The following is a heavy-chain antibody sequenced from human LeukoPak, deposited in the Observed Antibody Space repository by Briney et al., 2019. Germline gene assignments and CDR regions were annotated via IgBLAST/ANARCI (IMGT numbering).Heavy chain of an antibody. Sequence: GGSLRLSCAASGFTFSSYAMSWVRQAPGKGLEWVSAISGSGGSTYYADSVKGRFTISRDNSKNTLYLQMNSLRAEDTAVYYCAKRPQDYYGSGSYYKMAFDIWGQGTMVTVSS. CDR2: ISGSGGST. CDR3: AKRPQDYYGSGSYYKMAFDI. D-gene: IGHD3-10*01. J-gene: IGHJ3*02. V-gene: IGHV3-23*01. CDR1: GFTFSSYA.